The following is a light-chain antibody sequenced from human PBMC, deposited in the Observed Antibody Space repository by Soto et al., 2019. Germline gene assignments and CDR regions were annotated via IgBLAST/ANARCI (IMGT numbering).Light chain of an antibody. CDR1: SSNIGRND. CDR3: AAWDDNLLGHWV. CDR2: TNN. Sequence: QSVLTQPPSASGTPGQRVTLSCSGSSSNIGRNDVYWYQQFPGTAPKLLIHTNNNRPSGVPDRFSGSKSGTSASLAISGLQSEDEADYYCAAWDDNLLGHWVFGGGTKVTVL. V-gene: IGLV1-47*02. J-gene: IGLJ3*02.